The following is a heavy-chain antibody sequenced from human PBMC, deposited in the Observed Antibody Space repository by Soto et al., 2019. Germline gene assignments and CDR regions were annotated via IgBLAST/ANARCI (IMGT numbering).Heavy chain of an antibody. V-gene: IGHV4-38-2*02. Sequence: SETLSLTCTVSSSPINSRYYWGWIRQTPGKGLEWVASIYHSGSTHYNPSLKSRATISVDTSNNQFSLRLSSVTAADTAIYYCARSTSGRKIDYWGQGTQVTGSS. CDR1: SSPINSRYY. CDR3: ARSTSGRKIDY. J-gene: IGHJ4*02. CDR2: IYHSGST. D-gene: IGHD6-19*01.